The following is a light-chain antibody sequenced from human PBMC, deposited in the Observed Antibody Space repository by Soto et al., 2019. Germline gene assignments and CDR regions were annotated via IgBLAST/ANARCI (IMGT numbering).Light chain of an antibody. Sequence: EIVLAQSPATLSLSPGDKATLSCRASQSLTATSLAWYQQKSGKPPRLVIYDSTLRANGVPDRFGGSRSGTEFTLTINSLEPEDFAVYYCQQRNVWPPITFGQGTRLEIK. CDR1: QSLTATS. CDR2: DST. V-gene: IGKV3D-20*02. CDR3: QQRNVWPPIT. J-gene: IGKJ5*01.